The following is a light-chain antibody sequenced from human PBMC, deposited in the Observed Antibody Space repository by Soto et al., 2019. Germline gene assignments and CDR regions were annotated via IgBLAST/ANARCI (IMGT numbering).Light chain of an antibody. Sequence: EIVLTQSPGTLSLSPGERATLSCRASQSVNSNYVTWYQQKPGQAPRLLIYGASSRATGIPDRFSGSGSGTDFTLTISRLEPEDFAAYYCQQYGSSFRYTFGQGTKLEIK. CDR1: QSVNSNY. J-gene: IGKJ2*01. V-gene: IGKV3-20*01. CDR3: QQYGSSFRYT. CDR2: GAS.